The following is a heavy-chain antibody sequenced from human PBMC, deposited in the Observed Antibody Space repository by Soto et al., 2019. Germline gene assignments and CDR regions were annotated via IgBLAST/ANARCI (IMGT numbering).Heavy chain of an antibody. V-gene: IGHV1-18*01. CDR2: ISAYNGNT. CDR1: GYTFTSYH. J-gene: IGHJ4*02. Sequence: QVQLVQSGTEVRKPGASVKVSCKASGYTFTSYHISWVRQAPGQGLEGMGWISAYNGNTNYAQKLQGRVTITTDTSTSTASTELRSRRTDDTAVYYCSRTSPPPRAWGQGNLVPVSS. CDR3: SRTSPPPRA.